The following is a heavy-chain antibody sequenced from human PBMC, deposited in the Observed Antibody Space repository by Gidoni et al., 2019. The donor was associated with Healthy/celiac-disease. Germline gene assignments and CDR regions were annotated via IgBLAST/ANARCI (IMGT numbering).Heavy chain of an antibody. Sequence: EVQLVESGGGLVQPGGSLRLSCAASGFTFSSYWMHWVRQAPGKGLVWVSRINSDGSSTSYADSVKGRFTISRDNAKNTLYLQMNSLRAEDTAVYYCARVYDYGGNSGRFSPLRDLWGRGTLVTVSS. CDR2: INSDGSST. D-gene: IGHD4-17*01. V-gene: IGHV3-74*01. CDR3: ARVYDYGGNSGRFSPLRDL. J-gene: IGHJ2*01. CDR1: GFTFSSYW.